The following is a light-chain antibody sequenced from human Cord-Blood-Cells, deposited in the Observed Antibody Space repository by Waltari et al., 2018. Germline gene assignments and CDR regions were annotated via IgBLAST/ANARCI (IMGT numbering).Light chain of an antibody. Sequence: QSALTQPASVSGSPGQSITISCTGTSSDVGSYNLVSWYQQHPGKAPKLMIYEGSKRHSGVSNRFSGSKSGNTASLTISGLQAEDEADYYCCSYAGSSTYVFGTETKVTVL. CDR3: CSYAGSSTYV. CDR2: EGS. V-gene: IGLV2-23*01. CDR1: SSDVGSYNL. J-gene: IGLJ1*01.